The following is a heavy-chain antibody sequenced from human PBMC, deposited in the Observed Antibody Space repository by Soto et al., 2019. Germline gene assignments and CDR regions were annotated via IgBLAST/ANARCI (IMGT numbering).Heavy chain of an antibody. D-gene: IGHD3-3*01. J-gene: IGHJ6*02. CDR1: GFTFGTYS. V-gene: IGHV3-48*02. Sequence: EFQLVESGGALVQPGGSLILSCAGSGFTFGTYSMNWVRQAAGKGLEWIAYISYDSDTIQYADSVKGRFTISRDNAKNSLYLQMNSLRDEDTAVYYCARLYYDYVWGQGTTVTVSS. CDR3: ARLYYDYV. CDR2: ISYDSDTI.